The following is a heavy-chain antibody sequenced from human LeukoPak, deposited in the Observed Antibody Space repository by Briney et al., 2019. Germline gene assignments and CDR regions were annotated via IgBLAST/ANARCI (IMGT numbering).Heavy chain of an antibody. CDR3: ARGDYYDSSGYTDY. CDR1: GGTFSSYA. D-gene: IGHD3-22*01. J-gene: IGHJ4*02. V-gene: IGHV1-69*05. Sequence: SVKVSCKASGGTFSSYAISWVRQAPGQGLEWMGGIIPIFGTANYAQKFQGRVTMTRNTSISTAYMELSSLRSEDTAVYYCARGDYYDSSGYTDYWGQGTLVTVSS. CDR2: IIPIFGTA.